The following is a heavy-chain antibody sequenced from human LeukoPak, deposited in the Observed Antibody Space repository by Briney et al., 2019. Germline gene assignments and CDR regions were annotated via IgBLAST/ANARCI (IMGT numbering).Heavy chain of an antibody. J-gene: IGHJ4*02. CDR3: PRWAYSSSPDY. CDR2: IYYSGST. Sequence: PSETLSLTCTVSGGSISSYYWSWIRQPPGKGLEWIGYIYYSGSTNYNPSLKSRVTISVDTSKNQFSLKLSSVTAADTAVYYCPRWAYSSSPDYWGQGTLVTVSS. V-gene: IGHV4-59*01. CDR1: GGSISSYY. D-gene: IGHD6-13*01.